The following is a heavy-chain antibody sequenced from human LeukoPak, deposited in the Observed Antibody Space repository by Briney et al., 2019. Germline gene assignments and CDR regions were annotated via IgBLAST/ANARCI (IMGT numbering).Heavy chain of an antibody. CDR1: GFTFDDYA. J-gene: IGHJ3*02. CDR2: ISWNSGSI. D-gene: IGHD1-26*01. CDR3: SKDNLGATAGLSAFDI. Sequence: GRSLRLSCAASGFTFDDYAMHWVRQAPGKGLEWVSGISWNSGSIGYADSVKGRFTISRDNAKNSLYLQMNSLRAEDTALYYCSKDNLGATAGLSAFDIWGQGTMVTGSS. V-gene: IGHV3-9*01.